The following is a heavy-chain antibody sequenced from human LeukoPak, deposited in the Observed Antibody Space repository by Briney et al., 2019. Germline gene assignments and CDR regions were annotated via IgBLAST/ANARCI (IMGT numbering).Heavy chain of an antibody. V-gene: IGHV3-64*01. CDR2: ISSNGGST. J-gene: IGHJ4*02. D-gene: IGHD3-3*01. CDR3: ARARDFWSGYDY. Sequence: PGGSLRLSCAASGFTFSSYAMHWVRQAPGKELEYVSAISSNGGSTYYANSVKGRFTISRDNSKNTLYLQMGSLRAEDMAVYYCARARDFWSGYDYWGQGTLVTVSS. CDR1: GFTFSSYA.